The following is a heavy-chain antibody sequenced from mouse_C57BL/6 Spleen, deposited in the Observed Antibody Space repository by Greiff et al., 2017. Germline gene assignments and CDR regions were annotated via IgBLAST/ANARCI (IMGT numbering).Heavy chain of an antibody. Sequence: VQRVESGPELVKPGASVKISCKASGYAFSSSWMNWVKQRPGKGLEWIGRIYPGDGDTNYNGKFKGKATLTADKSSSTAYMQLSSLTSEDSAVSFCARRDGNYWFAYWGQGTLVTVSA. CDR1: GYAFSSSW. CDR3: ARRDGNYWFAY. V-gene: IGHV1-82*01. J-gene: IGHJ3*01. CDR2: IYPGDGDT. D-gene: IGHD2-1*01.